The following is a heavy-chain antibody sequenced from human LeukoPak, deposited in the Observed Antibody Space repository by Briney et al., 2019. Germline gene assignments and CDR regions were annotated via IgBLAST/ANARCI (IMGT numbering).Heavy chain of an antibody. CDR1: GFVFSNFV. CDR3: VRDTYYNGMDV. J-gene: IGHJ6*02. V-gene: IGHV3-74*01. Sequence: AGGSLRLSCAASGFVFSNFVMHWVRQAPGKGLVWVSRINTDGSSTTYADSVKGRFNISRDNAKNTLYLQMNSLRAEDTAVYYCVRDTYYNGMDVWGQGTTVTVSS. CDR2: INTDGSST.